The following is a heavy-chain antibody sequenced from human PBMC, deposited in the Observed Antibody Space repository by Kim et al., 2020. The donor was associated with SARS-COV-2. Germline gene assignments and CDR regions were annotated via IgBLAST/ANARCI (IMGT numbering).Heavy chain of an antibody. CDR3: ARAGYSSSGYYYGMDV. V-gene: IGHV1-69*13. Sequence: SVKVSCKASGGTFSSYAISWVRQAPGQGLEWMGGIIPIFGTANYAQKFQGRVTITADESTSTAYMELSSLRSEDTAVYYCARAGYSSSGYYYGMDVWGQGPTGTVSS. CDR1: GGTFSSYA. CDR2: IIPIFGTA. D-gene: IGHD5-18*01. J-gene: IGHJ6*02.